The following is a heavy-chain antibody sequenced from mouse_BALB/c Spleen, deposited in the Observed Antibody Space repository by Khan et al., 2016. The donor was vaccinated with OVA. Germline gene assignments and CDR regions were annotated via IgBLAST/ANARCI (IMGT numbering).Heavy chain of an antibody. D-gene: IGHD1-1*02. V-gene: IGHV5-4*02. Sequence: EVELVESGGGLVKPGGSLKLSCAASGFTFSDYYMYWVRQTPEKRLEWVATISDGGSSTYYPDSVKGRFTISRDYAKNKLYLQMNSLKSEDTAIYYCDRSGYGVFAYWGQGTLFTVPA. CDR2: ISDGGSST. CDR3: DRSGYGVFAY. CDR1: GFTFSDYY. J-gene: IGHJ3*01.